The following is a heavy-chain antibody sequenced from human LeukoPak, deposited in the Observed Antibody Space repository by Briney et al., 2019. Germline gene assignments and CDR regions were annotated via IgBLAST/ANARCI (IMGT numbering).Heavy chain of an antibody. CDR3: ARGLTGVNHYYYYYMDV. D-gene: IGHD3-9*01. J-gene: IGHJ6*03. V-gene: IGHV1-69*06. CDR1: GGTFSSYA. CDR2: IIPIFGTA. Sequence: ASVKVSCKASGGTFSSYAISWVRQAPGQGLEWMGGIIPIFGTANYAQKFQGRVTITADKSTSTAYMELSSLRSEDTAVYYCARGLTGVNHYYYYYMDVWGKGTTVTVSS.